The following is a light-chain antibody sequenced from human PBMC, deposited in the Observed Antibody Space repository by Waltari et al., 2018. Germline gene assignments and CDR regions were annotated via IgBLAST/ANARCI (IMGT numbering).Light chain of an antibody. CDR3: SSYAGSNHLV. J-gene: IGLJ3*02. CDR2: EVN. V-gene: IGLV2-8*01. Sequence: QSAPTQPPSASGSPGQSVTISCTGTSSDVAGYYYVSWYQHHPGKAPKLMVYEVNKRPSGVPDRFSGSKSGNTASLTVSGLQAEDESDYYCSSYAGSNHLVFGGGTKLTVL. CDR1: SSDVAGYYY.